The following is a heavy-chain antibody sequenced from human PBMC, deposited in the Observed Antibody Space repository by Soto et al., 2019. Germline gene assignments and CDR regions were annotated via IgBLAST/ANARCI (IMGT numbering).Heavy chain of an antibody. CDR1: GLTFSSYG. J-gene: IGHJ4*02. Sequence: GSLRLSCAASGLTFSSYGMHWVRQAPGKGLEWVAVIGYDGSDKYYADSVKGRFTISRDNSKNTLYLQMNSLRAEDTAVYYCARDFESYFDYWGQGTLVTVS. CDR2: IGYDGSDK. CDR3: ARDFESYFDY. V-gene: IGHV3-33*01.